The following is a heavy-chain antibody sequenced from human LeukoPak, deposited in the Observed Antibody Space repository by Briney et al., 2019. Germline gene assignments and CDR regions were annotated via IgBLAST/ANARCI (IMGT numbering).Heavy chain of an antibody. V-gene: IGHV3-48*03. CDR2: IRNSGITT. D-gene: IGHD3-16*01. Sequence: GGSLRLSCAASGFSFSSYEMNWVRQAPGKGLEWVSYIRNSGITTYYADSVKGRFTISRDNAKDSLYPQMNSLRAEDTAVYYCVRVGNSLNYFDCWGQGTLVTVSS. J-gene: IGHJ4*02. CDR3: VRVGNSLNYFDC. CDR1: GFSFSSYE.